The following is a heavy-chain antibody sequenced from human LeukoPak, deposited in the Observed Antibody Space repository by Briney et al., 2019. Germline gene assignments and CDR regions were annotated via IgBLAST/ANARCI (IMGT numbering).Heavy chain of an antibody. D-gene: IGHD3-22*01. Sequence: GGSLRLFCAASGFTFSSYGMHWVRQAPGKGLEWVAVIWYDGSNKYYADSVKGRFTISRDNSKNTLYLQMNSLRAEDTAVYYCARGYYDSSGYIPDAFDIWGQGTMVTVSS. CDR1: GFTFSSYG. CDR3: ARGYYDSSGYIPDAFDI. V-gene: IGHV3-33*01. CDR2: IWYDGSNK. J-gene: IGHJ3*02.